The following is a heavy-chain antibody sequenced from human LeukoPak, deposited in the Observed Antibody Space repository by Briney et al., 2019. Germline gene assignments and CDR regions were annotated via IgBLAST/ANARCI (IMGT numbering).Heavy chain of an antibody. CDR1: GGSFSGYY. CDR2: INHSGST. J-gene: IGHJ4*02. D-gene: IGHD3-9*01. CDR3: ARSPWYYDILSGYPR. Sequence: RTSETLSLTCAVYGGSFSGYYWSWIRQPPGKGLEWIGEINHSGSTNYNPSLKSRVTISVDTSKYQFSLKLSSVTAADTAVYYCARSPWYYDILSGYPRWGQGTLVTVSS. V-gene: IGHV4-34*01.